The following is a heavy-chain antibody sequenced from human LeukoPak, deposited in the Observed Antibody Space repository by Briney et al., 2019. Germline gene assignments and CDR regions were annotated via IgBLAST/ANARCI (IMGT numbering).Heavy chain of an antibody. CDR3: AKGGGGVLAS. J-gene: IGHJ4*02. D-gene: IGHD3-16*01. CDR1: GFTFSTFA. CDR2: ISGSGDNT. V-gene: IGHV3-23*01. Sequence: GGSLRLSCAASGFTFSTFAMIWVRQPPGKGLEWVSSISGSGDNTYYADSVKGRFTISRDNSKNTLFLQMNSLKADDTAVYYCAKGGGGVLASWGQGTLVTVSS.